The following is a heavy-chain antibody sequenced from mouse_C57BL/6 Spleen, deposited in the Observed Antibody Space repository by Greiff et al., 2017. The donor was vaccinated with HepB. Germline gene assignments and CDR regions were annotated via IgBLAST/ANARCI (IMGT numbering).Heavy chain of an antibody. J-gene: IGHJ2*01. V-gene: IGHV1-39*01. CDR3: ARGGYRSSYDYFDY. D-gene: IGHD1-1*01. CDR2: INPNYGTT. Sequence: VQLQQSGPELVKPGASVKISCKASGYSFTDYNMNWVKQSNGKSLEWIGVINPNYGTTSYNQKFKGKATLTVDQSSSTAYMQLNSLTSADSAVYYCARGGYRSSYDYFDYWGQGTTLTVSS. CDR1: GYSFTDYN.